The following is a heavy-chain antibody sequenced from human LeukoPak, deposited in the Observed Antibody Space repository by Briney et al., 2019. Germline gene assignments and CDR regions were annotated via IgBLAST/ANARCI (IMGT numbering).Heavy chain of an antibody. Sequence: ASVKVSCKASGYTFTSYYMHWVRQAPGQGLERMGIINPSGGSTSYAQKFQGRVTMTRDMSTSTVYMELSSLRSEDTAVYYCARESASIGAFDIWGQGTMVTVSS. CDR2: INPSGGST. CDR1: GYTFTSYY. V-gene: IGHV1-46*01. J-gene: IGHJ3*02. CDR3: ARESASIGAFDI. D-gene: IGHD5-12*01.